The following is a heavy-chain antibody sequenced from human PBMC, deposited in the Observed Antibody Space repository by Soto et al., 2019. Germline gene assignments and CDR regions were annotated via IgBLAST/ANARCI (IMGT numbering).Heavy chain of an antibody. J-gene: IGHJ6*02. CDR2: INPNTGGA. V-gene: IGHV1-2*02. CDR3: ARDLSLDSYGQPPSGMDV. D-gene: IGHD5-18*01. CDR1: GYTFSDFY. Sequence: ASVKVSCKSSGYTFSDFYIHWVRQAPGQGLEWMGWINPNTGGAVYAQKFLGRVTMTRDTSTSTVYMELSSLRSEDTAVYYCARDLSLDSYGQPPSGMDVWGQGTTVTVSS.